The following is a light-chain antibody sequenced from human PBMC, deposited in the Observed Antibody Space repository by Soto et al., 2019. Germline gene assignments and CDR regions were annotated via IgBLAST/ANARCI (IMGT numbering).Light chain of an antibody. J-gene: IGKJ1*01. CDR2: SAS. CDR3: QQSYSTPP. CDR1: QSISSW. Sequence: PSTLSASVGDRVTITCRASQSISSWLAWYQQKPGKAPDLLIYSASTLQSGVPSRFSGSGSGTDFTLTISSLQPEDFATYYCQQSYSTPPFGQGTKVDIK. V-gene: IGKV1-39*01.